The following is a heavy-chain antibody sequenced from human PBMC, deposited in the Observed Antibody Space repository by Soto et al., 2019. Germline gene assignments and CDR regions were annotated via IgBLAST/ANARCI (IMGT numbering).Heavy chain of an antibody. D-gene: IGHD3-9*01. CDR1: DDSINSDKYY. Sequence: QLQLQESGPGLVKPSETLSLTCSVSDDSINSDKYYWGWIRQPPGKGLEWIGSIYYRGNAYYNPSLQTPVTISLDKSRSQFSLKLNSVTAPDSAVYFCASLEGLATIPYYFDFWGPGALVTVSS. CDR2: IYYRGNA. V-gene: IGHV4-39*01. J-gene: IGHJ4*02. CDR3: ASLEGLATIPYYFDF.